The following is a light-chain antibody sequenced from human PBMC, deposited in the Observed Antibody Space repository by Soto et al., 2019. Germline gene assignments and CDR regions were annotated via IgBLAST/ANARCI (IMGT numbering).Light chain of an antibody. CDR1: QSISSW. V-gene: IGKV1-5*01. J-gene: IGKJ1*01. CDR2: DAS. CDR3: QQYNSYSWT. Sequence: DIQMTQSPSTXSAXVGDRVTITCRASQSISSWLAWYQQKPGKAPKLLIYDASSLESGVSSRLSGSGSGTEFNLTISSLQPDDFATYYCQQYNSYSWTFGQGTKVEIK.